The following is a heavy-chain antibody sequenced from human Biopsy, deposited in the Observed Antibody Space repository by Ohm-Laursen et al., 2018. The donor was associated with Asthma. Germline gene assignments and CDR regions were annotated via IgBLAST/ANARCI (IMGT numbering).Heavy chain of an antibody. CDR1: GASINSGGYS. CDR3: ARMNTLIQAANYFSYAMDV. D-gene: IGHD3-9*01. Sequence: SQTLSLTCAVSGASINSGGYSWKWIRQPPGEGLGVISYLFHSGTTHYNPSLKSRVTISVDRSQRQFSLKVNSVTAADTAVYYCARMNTLIQAANYFSYAMDVWGQGTTVTVSS. CDR2: LFHSGTT. J-gene: IGHJ6*02. V-gene: IGHV4-30-2*01.